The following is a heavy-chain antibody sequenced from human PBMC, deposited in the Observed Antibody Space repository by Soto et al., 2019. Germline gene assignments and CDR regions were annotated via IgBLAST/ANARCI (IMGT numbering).Heavy chain of an antibody. CDR1: GGSMRNVY. CDR2: IFHSGNA. V-gene: IGHV4-59*01. Sequence: PWETLSLTCTVSGGSMRNVYWSWIRQPPGKRLEWIGFIFHSGNAKYNPSLKSRVTISIDTSKSQFSLSLDSVTAADTAVYFCARAHASTLPFDYWGLGTLVTSPQ. CDR3: ARAHASTLPFDY. J-gene: IGHJ4*01. D-gene: IGHD2-15*01.